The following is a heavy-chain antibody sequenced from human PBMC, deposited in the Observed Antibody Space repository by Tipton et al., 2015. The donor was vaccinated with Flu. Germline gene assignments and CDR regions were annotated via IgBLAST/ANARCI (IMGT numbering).Heavy chain of an antibody. Sequence: LRLSCAVYGGSFSGYYWSWIRQPPGKGLEWIGEINHSGSTNYNPSLKSRVTISVDTSKNQFSLKLSSVTAADTAVFYCASHSYSRGRAGHWGQGTLVTVSS. CDR1: GGSFSGYY. J-gene: IGHJ4*02. CDR3: ASHSYSRGRAGH. V-gene: IGHV4-34*01. CDR2: INHSGST. D-gene: IGHD4-11*01.